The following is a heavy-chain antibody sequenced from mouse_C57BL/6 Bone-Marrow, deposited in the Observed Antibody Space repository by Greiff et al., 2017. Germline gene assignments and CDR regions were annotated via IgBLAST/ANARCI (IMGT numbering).Heavy chain of an antibody. V-gene: IGHV1-69*01. Sequence: QVQLQQPGAELVMPGASVTLSCKASGYTFTSYWMHWVKQRPGQGLAWIGEIDPSDSYTNYNQKFKGKSTLTVDKSSSTAYMQLSSLTSEDSAVYDCARYTTAVGSTEYYFDYWGQGTTLTVSS. J-gene: IGHJ2*01. CDR2: IDPSDSYT. CDR3: ARYTTAVGSTEYYFDY. D-gene: IGHD1-1*01. CDR1: GYTFTSYW.